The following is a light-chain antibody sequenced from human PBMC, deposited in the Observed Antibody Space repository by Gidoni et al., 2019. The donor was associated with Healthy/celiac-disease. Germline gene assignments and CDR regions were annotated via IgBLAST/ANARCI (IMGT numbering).Light chain of an antibody. CDR3: QQSYSTPT. CDR2: AAS. Sequence: DIQMTQSPSSLSASVGDRVTITCRASQSISSYLNWYQQKPGKAPKLLIYAASSLQSGVPSRFSGSGSVTDFTLTISSLKPEDFATYYCQQSYSTPTFGQGTRLEIK. V-gene: IGKV1-39*01. J-gene: IGKJ5*01. CDR1: QSISSY.